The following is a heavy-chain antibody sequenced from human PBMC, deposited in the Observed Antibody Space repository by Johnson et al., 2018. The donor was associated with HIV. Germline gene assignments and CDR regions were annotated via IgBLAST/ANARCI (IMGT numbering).Heavy chain of an antibody. CDR3: AKVSGWPRGAFDI. V-gene: IGHV3-23*04. Sequence: EVQLVESGGGLVQPGGSLRLSCAASGFTFSSYAMRWVRQAPGKGLECVAVIRGSGGSTYYAASVKGRFTISSDNSKNTLYLQMNSLIAEDTAVYYCAKVSGWPRGAFDIWGQGTMVTVSS. J-gene: IGHJ3*02. CDR1: GFTFSSYA. CDR2: IRGSGGST. D-gene: IGHD6-19*01.